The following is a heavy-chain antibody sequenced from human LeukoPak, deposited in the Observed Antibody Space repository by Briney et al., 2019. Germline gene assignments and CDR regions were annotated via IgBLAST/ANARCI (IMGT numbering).Heavy chain of an antibody. CDR1: GASISSGGYS. CDR3: ARGAPMVRG. Sequence: SETLSLTCAVSGASISSGGYSWTWIRQPPGKGLEWIGYIHHSGSTYYNPSLKSRVTISVDRSKNQFSLNLISVTAADTAVYYCARGAPMVRGWGQGTLVTVSS. J-gene: IGHJ4*02. V-gene: IGHV4-30-2*01. D-gene: IGHD3-10*01. CDR2: IHHSGST.